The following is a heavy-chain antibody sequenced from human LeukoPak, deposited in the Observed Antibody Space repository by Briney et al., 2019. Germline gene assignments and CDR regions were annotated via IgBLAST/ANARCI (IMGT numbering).Heavy chain of an antibody. D-gene: IGHD4-17*01. CDR3: ASATVTTFGGYYYYGMDV. J-gene: IGHJ6*02. Sequence: PSETLSLTCAVYGGSFSGYYWSWIRQPPGKGLEWIGEINHSGSTNYNPSLKSRVTISVDTSKNQFSLKLSSVTAAGTAVYYCASATVTTFGGYYYYGMDVWGQGTTVTVSS. V-gene: IGHV4-34*01. CDR1: GGSFSGYY. CDR2: INHSGST.